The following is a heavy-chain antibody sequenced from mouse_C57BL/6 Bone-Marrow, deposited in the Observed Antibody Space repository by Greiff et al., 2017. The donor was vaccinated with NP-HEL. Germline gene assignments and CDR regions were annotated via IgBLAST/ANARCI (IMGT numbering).Heavy chain of an antibody. CDR3: AREEIYYDCGGGYFDY. Sequence: QVQLQQPGAELVKPGASVKLSCKASGYTFTSYWMHWVKRRPGQGLEWIGMIHPNSGSTNYNEKFKSKATLTVDKSSSTAYMQLSSLTSEDSAVYYCAREEIYYDCGGGYFDYWGQGTTLTVSS. CDR2: IHPNSGST. V-gene: IGHV1-64*01. D-gene: IGHD2-4*01. CDR1: GYTFTSYW. J-gene: IGHJ2*01.